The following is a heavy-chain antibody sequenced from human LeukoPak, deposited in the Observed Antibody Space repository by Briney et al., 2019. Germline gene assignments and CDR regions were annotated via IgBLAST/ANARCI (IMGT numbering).Heavy chain of an antibody. CDR2: IFYNGNT. V-gene: IGHV4-59*01. J-gene: IGHJ4*02. CDR1: GASFSSYY. Sequence: SETLSLTCTVSGASFSSYYWSWLRQPPGKGLEWIAYIFYNGNTKYNPSLKSRVTISVDTSKTQFSLKVTSVTAADTAVYYCARGHLTGRGYFDYWGQGTLVTVSS. D-gene: IGHD1-20*01. CDR3: ARGHLTGRGYFDY.